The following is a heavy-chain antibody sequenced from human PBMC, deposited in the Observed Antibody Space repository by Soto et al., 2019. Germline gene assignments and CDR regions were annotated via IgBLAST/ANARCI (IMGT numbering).Heavy chain of an antibody. Sequence: QVQLQESGPGLVKPSGTLSLTCAVSSGSISSSNWWSWVRQPPGKGLEWIGEIYHSGSTNDNPSLKSRVTISVDKSKNQFSLKLSSVTATDTAVYYCARVSYYDFWSGYYNNYYYYMDVWGKGTTVTVSS. CDR2: IYHSGST. J-gene: IGHJ6*03. CDR3: ARVSYYDFWSGYYNNYYYYMDV. CDR1: SGSISSSNW. D-gene: IGHD3-3*01. V-gene: IGHV4-4*02.